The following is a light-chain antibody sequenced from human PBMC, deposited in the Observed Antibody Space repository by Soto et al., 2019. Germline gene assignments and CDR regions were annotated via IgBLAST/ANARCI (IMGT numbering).Light chain of an antibody. CDR2: SAS. V-gene: IGKV3-15*01. Sequence: EIVMTQSPATLSVSPGERDTLSCRASQSVSSNLAWYQQKPGQAPRLLIYSASTRATGIPARFSGSGSGTEFTLTISSLQSEDFAVYYGQQYNTWPPRVGPGTKVDIK. CDR3: QQYNTWPPR. CDR1: QSVSSN. J-gene: IGKJ3*01.